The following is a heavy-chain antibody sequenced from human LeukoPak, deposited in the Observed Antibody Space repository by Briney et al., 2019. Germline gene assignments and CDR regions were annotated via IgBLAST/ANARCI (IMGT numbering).Heavy chain of an antibody. CDR3: AKDRSYYYDSSGYYPGRD. D-gene: IGHD3-22*01. CDR1: GFTFSSYG. CDR2: ISYDGSNK. J-gene: IGHJ4*02. V-gene: IGHV3-30*18. Sequence: PGGSLRLSCAASGFTFSSYGMHWVRQAPGKGLEWVAVISYDGSNKYYADSVKGRFTISRDNSKNTLYLQMNSLRAEDTAVYYCAKDRSYYYDSSGYYPGRDWGQGTLVTVSS.